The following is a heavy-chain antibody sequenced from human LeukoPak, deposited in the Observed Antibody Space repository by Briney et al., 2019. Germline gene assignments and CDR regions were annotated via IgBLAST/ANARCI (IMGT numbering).Heavy chain of an antibody. CDR2: ISAYNGNT. CDR3: ARDSDTAMSDY. CDR1: GYTFTSYG. V-gene: IGHV1-18*01. Sequence: ASVTVSYKASGYTFTSYGISWVRQAPGQGLEWMGWISAYNGNTNYAQKLQGRVTMTTDTSTSTAYMELRSLRSDDTAVYYCARDSDTAMSDYWGQGTLVTVSS. D-gene: IGHD5-18*01. J-gene: IGHJ4*02.